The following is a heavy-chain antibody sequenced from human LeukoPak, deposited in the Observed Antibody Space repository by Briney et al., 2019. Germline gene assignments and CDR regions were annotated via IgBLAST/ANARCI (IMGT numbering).Heavy chain of an antibody. CDR2: IDPDDSDT. CDR3: ARSYTTSPDAFDI. J-gene: IGHJ3*02. Sequence: GEPLQISCKGSGYRFSNFWIGWVRQKPGKGLEWMGIIDPDDSDTRYSPSFQGLVTISADKSITTAYLQWTSLKASDTAMYYCARSYTTSPDAFDIWGQGTMVTVSS. D-gene: IGHD6-6*01. CDR1: GYRFSNFW. V-gene: IGHV5-51*01.